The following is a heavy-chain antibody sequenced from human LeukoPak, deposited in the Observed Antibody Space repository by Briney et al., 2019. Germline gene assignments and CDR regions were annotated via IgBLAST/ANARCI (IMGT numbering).Heavy chain of an antibody. CDR2: ISSSGSTI. CDR3: ARDGVFSSSSEYYYYYMDV. Sequence: GGSLRLSCAASGFTFSSYEMNWVRQAPGKGLEWVSYISSSGSTIYYADSVKGRFTVSRDNSKNTLYLQMNSLRAEDTAVYYCARDGVFSSSSEYYYYYMDVWGKGTTVTVSS. V-gene: IGHV3-48*03. D-gene: IGHD6-6*01. J-gene: IGHJ6*03. CDR1: GFTFSSYE.